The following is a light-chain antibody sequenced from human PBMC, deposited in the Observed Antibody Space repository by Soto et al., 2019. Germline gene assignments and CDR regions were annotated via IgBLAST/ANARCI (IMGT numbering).Light chain of an antibody. Sequence: EIVMTQSPATLSVSPGETTRLSCRASQTVSSYLLWYQQKPGQAPRLLIYDASNRASGTPARFSGSGSETDFTLTISSLEPEDFAVYYCQHRMNWPLTFGQGTRLEIK. CDR1: QTVSSY. V-gene: IGKV3-11*01. J-gene: IGKJ5*01. CDR2: DAS. CDR3: QHRMNWPLT.